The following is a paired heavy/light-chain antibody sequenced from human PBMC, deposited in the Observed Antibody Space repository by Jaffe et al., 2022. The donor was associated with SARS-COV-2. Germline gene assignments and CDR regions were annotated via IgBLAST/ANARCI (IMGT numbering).Heavy chain of an antibody. CDR1: GYTFTTYA. D-gene: IGHD3-10*01. J-gene: IGHJ4*02. CDR3: VRDFLRGIFISYYFDS. V-gene: IGHV1-3*01. Sequence: QVHLVQSGAEVKKPGASVKVSCKASGYTFTTYAIHWVRQAPGQGLEWMGWINPDNGNTRYSQRFQGRVTITGDTSASTAYMDLSSLRSEDTAVYYCVRDFLRGIFISYYFDSWGQGTLVTVSS. CDR2: INPDNGNT.
Light chain of an antibody. J-gene: IGLJ2*01. V-gene: IGLV1-40*01. CDR1: RSNLGAGFD. CDR2: GNV. CDR3: QSFDNSLGVI. Sequence: QSVLTQPTSVSGAPGQRVTMSCAGGRSNLGAGFDVHWYRQLPGIAPKLLIYGNVNRPSGVPDRFSGSKSDTSASLAITGLQAEDEGDYYCQSFDNSLGVIFGGGTKLTVL.